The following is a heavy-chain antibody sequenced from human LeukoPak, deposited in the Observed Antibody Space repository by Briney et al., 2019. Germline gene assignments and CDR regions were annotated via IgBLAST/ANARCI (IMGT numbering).Heavy chain of an antibody. CDR3: ARESGIAVAGSFDY. D-gene: IGHD6-19*01. CDR2: ISYDGSNK. V-gene: IGHV3-30-3*01. CDR1: GFTFSSYA. Sequence: GGSLRLSCAASGFTFSSYAMHWVRQAPGKGLEWVAVISYDGSNKYYADSVKGRFTISRDNSKNTLYLQMNSLRAEDTAVYYCARESGIAVAGSFDYWDQGTLVTVSS. J-gene: IGHJ4*02.